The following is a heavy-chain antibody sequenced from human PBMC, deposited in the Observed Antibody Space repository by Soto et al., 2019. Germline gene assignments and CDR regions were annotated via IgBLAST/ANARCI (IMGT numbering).Heavy chain of an antibody. V-gene: IGHV4-34*01. CDR2: INHSGFT. J-gene: IGHJ4*02. Sequence: ALETLSLTCAFSGGSLRVHYWIWIRQSPEKGLEWIGEINHSGFTNYNPTLKSRVTISRDASKNQFSLRLSSMTAADSAVYFCARAAVKLGATLFDSWGQGTLVTVSS. CDR3: ARAAVKLGATLFDS. CDR1: GGSLRVHY. D-gene: IGHD1-26*01.